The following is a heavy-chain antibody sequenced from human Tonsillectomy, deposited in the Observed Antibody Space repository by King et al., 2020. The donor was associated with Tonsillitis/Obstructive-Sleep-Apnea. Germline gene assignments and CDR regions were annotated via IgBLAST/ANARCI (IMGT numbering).Heavy chain of an antibody. CDR1: GYTFIHYA. J-gene: IGHJ4*02. D-gene: IGHD3-3*01. CDR3: ARVLQEWVTGTLDFCFDY. CDR2: IGANENT. V-gene: IGHV1-3*01. Sequence: QLVQSGAEVKKPGASVKVSCKSSGYTFIHYAIHWVRQAPGQRPEWMGWIGANENTKYSQKFQGRVTITRDTSASTTYMELSSLTSEDTAVYYCARVLQEWVTGTLDFCFDYWGQGPLVTVSS.